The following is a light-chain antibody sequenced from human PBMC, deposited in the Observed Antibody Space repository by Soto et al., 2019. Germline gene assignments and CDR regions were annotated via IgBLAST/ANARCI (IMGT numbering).Light chain of an antibody. CDR2: DAS. CDR1: QSVSSS. J-gene: IGKJ3*01. V-gene: IGKV3-15*01. Sequence: EIVMTQSPATLSVSPGERATLSCRASQSVSSSLAWYQQKPGQAPRLLIYDASTRATGIPTRFSGSGSGTEFTLTISSLQSEDFAVYYCQQYNKWPLTFGPGTKVDIK. CDR3: QQYNKWPLT.